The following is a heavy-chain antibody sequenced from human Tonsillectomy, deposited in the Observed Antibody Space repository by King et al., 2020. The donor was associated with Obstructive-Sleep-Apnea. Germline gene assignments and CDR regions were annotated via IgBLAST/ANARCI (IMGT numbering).Heavy chain of an antibody. J-gene: IGHJ4*02. CDR3: ARNEGLNYYDSSGYSLGYFDY. CDR2: ISYDGSNK. V-gene: IGHV3-30-3*01. Sequence: VQLVESGGGVVQPGRSLRLSCAASGFTFSSYAMHWVRQAPGKGLEWVAVISYDGSNKYYADSVKGRFTISRDNSKNTLYLQMNSLRAEDTAVYYCARNEGLNYYDSSGYSLGYFDYWGQGTLVTVSS. CDR1: GFTFSSYA. D-gene: IGHD3-22*01.